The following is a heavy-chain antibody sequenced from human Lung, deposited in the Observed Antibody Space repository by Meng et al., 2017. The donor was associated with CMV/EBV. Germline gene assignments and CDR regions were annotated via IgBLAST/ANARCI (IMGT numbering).Heavy chain of an antibody. CDR2: IYYSGST. Sequence: SETLSLTCTVSGGSISSGGYYWSWIRQHPGKGLEWIGYIYYSGSTYYNPSLKSRVTISVDTSKNQFSLKLSSVTAADTAVYYCARGGEPYCGGDCSPGYVKHWGHSXLVTVSS. CDR3: ARGGEPYCGGDCSPGYVKH. CDR1: GGSISSGGYY. D-gene: IGHD2-21*01. V-gene: IGHV4-31*03. J-gene: IGHJ1*01.